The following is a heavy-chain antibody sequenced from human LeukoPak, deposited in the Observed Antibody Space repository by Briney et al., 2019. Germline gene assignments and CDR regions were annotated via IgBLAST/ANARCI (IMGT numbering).Heavy chain of an antibody. V-gene: IGHV1-8*01. CDR3: ARAITMVREVIGRY. CDR2: MNPNSGNT. J-gene: IGHJ4*02. CDR1: GYTFTSYD. Sequence: ASVKVSCKASGYTFTSYDINWVRQATGQGLEWMGWMNPNSGNTGYAQKFQGRVTMTRNTSISTAYMELSSLRSEDTAVYYCARAITMVREVIGRYWGQGTLVTVSS. D-gene: IGHD3-10*01.